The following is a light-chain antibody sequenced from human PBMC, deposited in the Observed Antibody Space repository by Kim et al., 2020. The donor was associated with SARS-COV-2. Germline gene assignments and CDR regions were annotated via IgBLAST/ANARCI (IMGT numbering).Light chain of an antibody. CDR3: HQYYRNPRT. CDR2: WAS. J-gene: IGKJ1*01. V-gene: IGKV4-1*01. Sequence: RATINCKSSQNLLYTNNKDYLAWYQQKPGQPPKLLISWASTRESEVPDRFSGSGSGTDFTLTISSLQAEDVAVYYCHQYYRNPRTFGQGTKVDIK. CDR1: QNLLYTNNKDY.